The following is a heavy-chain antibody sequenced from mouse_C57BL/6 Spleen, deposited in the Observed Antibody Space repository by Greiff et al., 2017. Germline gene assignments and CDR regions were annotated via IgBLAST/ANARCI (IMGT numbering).Heavy chain of an antibody. V-gene: IGHV5-9-1*02. CDR1: GFTFSSYA. CDR2: LSSGGDYI. Sequence: EVPLQESGEGLVKPGGSLKLSCAASGFTFSSYAMSWVRQTPEKRLEWVAYLSSGGDYIYYADTVKGRFTISRDNARNTLYLQMSSLKSEDTAMYYCTRVRGYYGSSYDAMDYWGQGTSVTVSS. D-gene: IGHD1-1*01. J-gene: IGHJ4*01. CDR3: TRVRGYYGSSYDAMDY.